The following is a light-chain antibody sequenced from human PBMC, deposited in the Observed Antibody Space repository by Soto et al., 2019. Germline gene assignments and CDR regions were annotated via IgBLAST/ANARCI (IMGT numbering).Light chain of an antibody. Sequence: EIVLTQSPGTLSLSPGERATLSCRASQSVTSTYLAWYQQKPGQAPRLLIYGASSRATGIPDRFSGSGSGTDLTLTISRLEPEDFAVYYCQQYDGSPKTFGQGTKVEIK. V-gene: IGKV3-20*01. CDR2: GAS. CDR1: QSVTSTY. J-gene: IGKJ1*01. CDR3: QQYDGSPKT.